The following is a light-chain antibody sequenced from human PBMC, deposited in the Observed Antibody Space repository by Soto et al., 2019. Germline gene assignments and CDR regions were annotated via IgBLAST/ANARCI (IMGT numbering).Light chain of an antibody. V-gene: IGKV3-15*01. Sequence: EIVMTQSPGTLSVSPGERATLFCRASQSVRSSLAWYQQKPGQAPRLFIYDASTRATGIPARFSGSGSGTEFTLTISSLQFDDSAVYYCQQYNNWWTFGQGTKVDIK. CDR3: QQYNNWWT. J-gene: IGKJ1*01. CDR1: QSVRSS. CDR2: DAS.